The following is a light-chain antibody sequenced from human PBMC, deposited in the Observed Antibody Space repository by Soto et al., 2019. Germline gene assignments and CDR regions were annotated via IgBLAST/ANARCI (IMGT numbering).Light chain of an antibody. V-gene: IGLV1-40*01. Sequence: QLVLTQPPSVSGAPGQRVTISCTGSSSNIGAGYDVHWYQQLPGTAPKLLIYGNSNRPSGVPDRFSGPKSGTSASLAITGLQAEDEADYYCQSYDSSLSGWVFGGGTKLTFL. CDR2: GNS. CDR3: QSYDSSLSGWV. J-gene: IGLJ3*02. CDR1: SSNIGAGYD.